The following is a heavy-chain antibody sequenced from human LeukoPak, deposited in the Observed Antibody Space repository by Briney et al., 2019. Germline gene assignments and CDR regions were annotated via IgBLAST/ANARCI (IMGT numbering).Heavy chain of an antibody. J-gene: IGHJ6*02. D-gene: IGHD5-18*01. CDR1: GYTFTSYD. Sequence: GASVKVSCKASGYTFTSYDINWVRQATGQGLEWMGWMNPNSGNTGYAQKFQGRVTMTRNTSISTAYMELSSLRSEDTAVYYCARSGAGTCIQLWLWRDYGMDVWGQGTTVTVSS. V-gene: IGHV1-8*01. CDR3: ARSGAGTCIQLWLWRDYGMDV. CDR2: MNPNSGNT.